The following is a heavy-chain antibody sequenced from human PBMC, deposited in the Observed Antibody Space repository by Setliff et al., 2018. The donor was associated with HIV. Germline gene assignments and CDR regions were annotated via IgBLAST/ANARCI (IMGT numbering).Heavy chain of an antibody. CDR2: ISSSSSYI. CDR1: GFTFSSYS. D-gene: IGHD3-9*01. V-gene: IGHV3-21*01. Sequence: GGSLRLSCAASGFTFSSYSMNWVRQAPGKGLEWVSSISSSSSYIYYADSMEGRFTISRDDAKNSLYLQMDSLRAEDTAVYCCVRDRDWAFDYWGQGILVTVSS. CDR3: VRDRDWAFDY. J-gene: IGHJ4*02.